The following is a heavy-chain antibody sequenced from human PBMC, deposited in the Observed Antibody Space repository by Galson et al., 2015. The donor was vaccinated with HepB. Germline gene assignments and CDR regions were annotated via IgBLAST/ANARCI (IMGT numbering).Heavy chain of an antibody. Sequence: SVKVSCKASGYTFTSYGISWVRQAPGQGLEWMGWISAYNGNTNYAQKLQGRVTMTTDTSTSTAYMELRSLRSDDTAVYYCARGPRRTALLMVRGVGMDVWGQGTTVTVSS. D-gene: IGHD3-10*01. CDR2: ISAYNGNT. CDR3: ARGPRRTALLMVRGVGMDV. J-gene: IGHJ6*02. CDR1: GYTFTSYG. V-gene: IGHV1-18*01.